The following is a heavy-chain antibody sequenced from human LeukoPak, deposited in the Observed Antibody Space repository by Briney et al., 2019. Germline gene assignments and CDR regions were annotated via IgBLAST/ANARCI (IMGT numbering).Heavy chain of an antibody. V-gene: IGHV4-59*12. CDR1: GGSISSYY. Sequence: SETLSLTCTVSGGSISSYYWSWIRQPPGKGLEWIGYIYYSGSTNYNPSLKSRVTISVDTSKNQFSLKLSSVTAEDTAVYYCARVRREMKRSLGRTTEYSYYYYMDVWGKGTTVTVSS. J-gene: IGHJ6*03. D-gene: IGHD1/OR15-1a*01. CDR3: ARVRREMKRSLGRTTEYSYYYYMDV. CDR2: IYYSGST.